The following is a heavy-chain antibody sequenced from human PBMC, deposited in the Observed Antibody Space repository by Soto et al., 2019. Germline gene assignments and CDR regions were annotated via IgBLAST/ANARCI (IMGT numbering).Heavy chain of an antibody. V-gene: IGHV1-18*01. CDR3: ARGRYGDY. Sequence: QVHLVQSGAEVKKPGASVKVSCKGSGYGFTTYGITWVRQAPGQGLEWMAWISAHNGNPNYAQKLQGRVTLTRDTSTSTAYMELRSLRSADTAVYYCARGRYGDYWGQGALGTVA. J-gene: IGHJ4*02. CDR2: ISAHNGNP. CDR1: GYGFTTYG. D-gene: IGHD1-1*01.